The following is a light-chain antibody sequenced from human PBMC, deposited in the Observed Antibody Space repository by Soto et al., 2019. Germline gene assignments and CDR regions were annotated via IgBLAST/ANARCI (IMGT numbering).Light chain of an antibody. CDR1: QSLRNSDGKTY. V-gene: IGKV2D-29*01. Sequence: DIVMTQTPLSLSVTPGQPAFMSCKSSQSLRNSDGKTYLYWYQQRPGQPPQLLISEVSNRLSGVPDRFSGSGSGTDFTLKISRVEAGDVGIYYCMQSMQLPPTFGPGTKVDI. CDR3: MQSMQLPPT. J-gene: IGKJ3*01. CDR2: EVS.